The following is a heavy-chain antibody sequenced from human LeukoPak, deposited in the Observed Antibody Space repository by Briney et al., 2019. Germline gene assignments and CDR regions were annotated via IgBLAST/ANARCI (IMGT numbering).Heavy chain of an antibody. D-gene: IGHD1-26*01. CDR3: ARETRGSYSDAFDI. CDR2: IYYSGST. CDR1: GGSISSYY. V-gene: IGHV4-59*12. J-gene: IGHJ3*02. Sequence: SETLSLTCTVSGGSISSYYWSWIRQPPGKGLEWIGYIYYSGSTNYNPSLKSRVTISVDTSKNQFSLKLSSVTAADTAVYYCARETRGSYSDAFDIWGQGTMVTVSS.